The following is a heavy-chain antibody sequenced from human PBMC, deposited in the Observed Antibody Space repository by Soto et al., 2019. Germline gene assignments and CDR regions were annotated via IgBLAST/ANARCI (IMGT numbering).Heavy chain of an antibody. V-gene: IGHV4-30-2*01. CDR3: ARNYGDYGNWFDP. J-gene: IGHJ5*02. CDR1: GGSISSGGYS. CDR2: IYHSGST. D-gene: IGHD4-17*01. Sequence: SETLSLTXAVSGGSISSGGYSWSWIRQPPGKGLEWIGYIYHSGSTYYSPSLKSRVTISVDRSKNQFSLKLSSVTAADTAVYYCARNYGDYGNWFDPWGQGTLVTVSS.